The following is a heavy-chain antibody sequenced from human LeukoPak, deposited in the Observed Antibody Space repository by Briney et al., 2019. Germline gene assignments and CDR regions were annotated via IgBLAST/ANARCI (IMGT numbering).Heavy chain of an antibody. CDR1: GFTFSSYA. CDR2: ISYDGSNK. V-gene: IGHV3-30-3*01. CDR3: ARDSLDSSSWQGDY. J-gene: IGHJ4*02. D-gene: IGHD6-13*01. Sequence: PGGSLRLSCAASGFTFSSYAMHWVRQAPGKGLGWVAVISYDGSNKYYADSVKGRFTISRDNSKNTLYLQMNSLRAEDTAVYYCARDSLDSSSWQGDYWGQGTLVTVSS.